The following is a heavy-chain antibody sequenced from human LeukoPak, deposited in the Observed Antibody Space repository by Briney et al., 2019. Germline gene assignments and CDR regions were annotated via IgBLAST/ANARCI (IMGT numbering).Heavy chain of an antibody. J-gene: IGHJ4*02. CDR1: GFTFSNYA. CDR2: ISGSGDTT. D-gene: IGHD2-2*02. CDR3: AKDLHCSSTSCYTGIFDY. Sequence: GGSLRLSCAASGFTFSNYAMSWVRQAPGKELEWVSSISGSGDTTYYADSLKGRFPISRDNSKNTLYLQMNSLTAEDTAVYYCAKDLHCSSTSCYTGIFDYWGQGTLVTVSS. V-gene: IGHV3-23*01.